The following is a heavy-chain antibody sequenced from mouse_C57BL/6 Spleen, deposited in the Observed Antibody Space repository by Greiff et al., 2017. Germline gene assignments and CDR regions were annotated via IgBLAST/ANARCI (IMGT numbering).Heavy chain of an antibody. D-gene: IGHD1-1*01. J-gene: IGHJ2*01. CDR2: IYPRSGNT. Sequence: VQLQQSGAELARPGASVKLSCKASGYTFTSYGISWVKQRTGQGLEWIGEIYPRSGNTYYNEKFKGKATLTADKSSSTAYMELRSLTSEDSAVYFCARGDGSSDYWGQGTTLTVSS. CDR1: GYTFTSYG. V-gene: IGHV1-81*01. CDR3: ARGDGSSDY.